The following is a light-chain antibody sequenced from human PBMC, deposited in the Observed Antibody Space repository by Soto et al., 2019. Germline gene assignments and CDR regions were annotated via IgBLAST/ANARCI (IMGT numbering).Light chain of an antibody. CDR3: QQLSKWTIT. V-gene: IGKV3-11*01. Sequence: QTVSSHLAWFQRKPGQPPMLLISDASNTATGIPPRFSGSGSGADFTLTISSLEPEDFAVYYCQQLSKWTITFGQGTRME. J-gene: IGKJ5*01. CDR2: DAS. CDR1: QTVSSH.